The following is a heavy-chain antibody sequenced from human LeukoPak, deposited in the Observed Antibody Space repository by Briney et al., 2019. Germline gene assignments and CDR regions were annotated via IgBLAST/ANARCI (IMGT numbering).Heavy chain of an antibody. CDR2: IYYGGNT. CDR1: GGSVSGFY. J-gene: IGHJ6*03. V-gene: IGHV4-59*02. CDR3: ARVQQWLVRGNYYYYMDV. D-gene: IGHD6-19*01. Sequence: SETLSLTCTVSGGSVSGFYWSWIRQSPGKGLEWIGYIYYGGNTKYSPSLKRRVTISADTSRNQFSLKLSSVTAADTAVYFCARVQQWLVRGNYYYYMDVWGKGTTVTVSS.